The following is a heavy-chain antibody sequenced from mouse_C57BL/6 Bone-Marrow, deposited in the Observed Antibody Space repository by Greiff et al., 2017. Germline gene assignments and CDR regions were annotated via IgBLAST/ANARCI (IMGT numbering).Heavy chain of an antibody. D-gene: IGHD4-1*01. CDR2: IYPSDSET. CDR1: GYTFTSYW. V-gene: IGHV1-61*01. J-gene: IGHJ2*01. Sequence: VQLQQPGAELVRPGSSVKLSCKASGYTFTSYWMDWVKQRPGQGLEWIGNIYPSDSETHYNQKFKDKATLTVDKSSSTAYMQLSSLTSEDSAVYYCARTGKGEDWGQGTTRTVSS. CDR3: ARTGKGED.